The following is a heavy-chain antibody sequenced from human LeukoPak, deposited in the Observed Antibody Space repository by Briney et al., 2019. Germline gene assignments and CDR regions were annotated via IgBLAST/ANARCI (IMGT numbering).Heavy chain of an antibody. V-gene: IGHV4-61*02. CDR1: GGSISSRTYY. CDR3: AREKGYYWYFDL. J-gene: IGHJ2*01. CDR2: IYTSGST. Sequence: TSETLSLTCTVSGGSISSRTYYWSWIRQPAGKGLEWIGRIYTSGSTNYNPSLKSRVTISVDTSKNQFSLKLSSVTAADTAVYYCAREKGYYWYFDLWGRGTLVTVSS. D-gene: IGHD5-12*01.